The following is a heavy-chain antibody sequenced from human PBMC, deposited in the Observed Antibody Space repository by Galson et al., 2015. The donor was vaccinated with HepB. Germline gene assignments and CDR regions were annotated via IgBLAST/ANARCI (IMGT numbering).Heavy chain of an antibody. J-gene: IGHJ3*02. D-gene: IGHD3-10*01. CDR1: GFTFSNYW. CDR2: SNGDGRSI. Sequence: SLRLSCAASGFTFSNYWMHWVRQIPGKGLVWVSRSNGDGRSISYADSVRGRFTISRDNAKGTLFLQMNSLRVEDTAVYYCAREPPSDFGANTESFDIWGQGTVVTVSS. V-gene: IGHV3-74*01. CDR3: AREPPSDFGANTESFDI.